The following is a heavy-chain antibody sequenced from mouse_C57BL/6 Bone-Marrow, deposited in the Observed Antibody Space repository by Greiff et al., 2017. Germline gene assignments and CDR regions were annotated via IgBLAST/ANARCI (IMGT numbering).Heavy chain of an antibody. Sequence: VKVVESGPGLVQPSQSLSITCTVSGFSLTSYGVHWVRQSPGKGLEWLGVIWRGGSTDYNAAFMSRLSITKDNSKSQVFFTMNSLQADDTAIYYCAKGNYYGSSFFDYWGQGTTLTVSS. CDR1: GFSLTSYG. CDR3: AKGNYYGSSFFDY. J-gene: IGHJ2*01. V-gene: IGHV2-5*01. CDR2: IWRGGST. D-gene: IGHD1-1*01.